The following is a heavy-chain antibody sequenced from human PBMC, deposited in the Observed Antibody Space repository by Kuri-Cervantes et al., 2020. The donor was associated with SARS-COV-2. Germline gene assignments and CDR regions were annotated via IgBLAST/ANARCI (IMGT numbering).Heavy chain of an antibody. J-gene: IGHJ5*02. Sequence: ASVKVSCKASGYTFTGYLIHWVRQAPGQGLEWMGWIDPSSGGTNSAQNFQGRVTMTRDTSISTAYMELRRLRSDDTAVYYCARSKSWRWFDPWGQGTLVTVSS. CDR2: IDPSSGGT. D-gene: IGHD3-3*01. V-gene: IGHV1-2*02. CDR3: ARSKSWRWFDP. CDR1: GYTFTGYL.